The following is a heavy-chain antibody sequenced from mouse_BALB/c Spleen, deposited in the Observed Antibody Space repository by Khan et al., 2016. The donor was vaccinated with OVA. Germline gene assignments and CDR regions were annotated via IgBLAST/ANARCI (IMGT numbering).Heavy chain of an antibody. CDR3: ARICRGDFDY. J-gene: IGHJ2*01. CDR1: GYSITSDYA. Sequence: EVQLQESGPGLVKPSQSLSLTCTVTGYSITSDYAWNWIRQFPGNKLEWLGFISYSGNTNYNPSLKSRISITRDTSKNQFFLQLNSVTTEDTATYYCARICRGDFDYWGQGTTLTVSS. D-gene: IGHD3-3*01. CDR2: ISYSGNT. V-gene: IGHV3-2*02.